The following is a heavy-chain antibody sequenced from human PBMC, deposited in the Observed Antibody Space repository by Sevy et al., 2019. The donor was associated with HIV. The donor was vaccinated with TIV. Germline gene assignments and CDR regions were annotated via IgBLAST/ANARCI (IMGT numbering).Heavy chain of an antibody. CDR1: GFTFSSYA. V-gene: IGHV3-30*18. CDR2: IPYYGSSK. D-gene: IGHD3-22*01. J-gene: IGHJ4*02. CDR3: AKGQTDYYDTSGPVDY. Sequence: GGSLRLSCAASGFTFSSYAMHWVRQAPGKGLEWVAAIPYYGSSKYYADSVKGRLTISRDNSKNTLYLQMNSLRAEDTALYYCAKGQTDYYDTSGPVDYWGQGTLVTVSS.